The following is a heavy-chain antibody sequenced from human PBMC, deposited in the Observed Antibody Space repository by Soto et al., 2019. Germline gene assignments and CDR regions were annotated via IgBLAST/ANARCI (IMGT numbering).Heavy chain of an antibody. CDR3: TGDSSSSPYYYGMDV. J-gene: IGHJ6*02. V-gene: IGHV3-53*01. CDR2: IYSGGGT. CDR1: GFTVSSNY. Sequence: EVQLVESGGGLIQPGGSLRLSCAASGFTVSSNYMSWVRKAPGKGLEWVSVIYSGGGTYYADSVKGRFTISRDNSKNTLYLQMNSLRAEDTAVYYCTGDSSSSPYYYGMDVWGQGTTVSVSS. D-gene: IGHD6-6*01.